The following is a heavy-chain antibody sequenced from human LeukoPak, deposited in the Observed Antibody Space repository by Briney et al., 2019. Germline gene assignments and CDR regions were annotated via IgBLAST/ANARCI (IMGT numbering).Heavy chain of an antibody. J-gene: IGHJ3*02. Sequence: GASAKVSCKVSRDTLTELSMHWGRQTPGEGLECVGGFDPEDGETSYAQKFQGRVTMTEDTSTDTAYMELSSLRSEDTAVYYCATDSGPELSDAFDIWGQGTMVTVSS. V-gene: IGHV1-24*01. CDR2: FDPEDGET. D-gene: IGHD3-10*01. CDR1: RDTLTELS. CDR3: ATDSGPELSDAFDI.